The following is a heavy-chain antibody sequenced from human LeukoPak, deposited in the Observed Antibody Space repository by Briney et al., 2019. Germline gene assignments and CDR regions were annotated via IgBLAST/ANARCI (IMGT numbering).Heavy chain of an antibody. V-gene: IGHV4-59*01. CDR2: IYYSGST. J-gene: IGHJ4*02. CDR1: GGSISSYY. D-gene: IGHD2-15*01. Sequence: PSETLSLTCTVSGGSISSYYWSWIRQPPGKGLEWIGYIYYSGSTNYNPSLKSRVTISVDTSKNQFSLKLSSVTAADTAVYYCARDPRGCSGGSCHSIWGQGTLVTVSS. CDR3: ARDPRGCSGGSCHSI.